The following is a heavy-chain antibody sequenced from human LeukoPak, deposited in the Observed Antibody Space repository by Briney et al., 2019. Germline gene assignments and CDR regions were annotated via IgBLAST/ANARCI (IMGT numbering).Heavy chain of an antibody. CDR1: GGFISGYY. V-gene: IGHV4-34*01. CDR2: INHSGST. CDR3: ARLPRI. J-gene: IGHJ4*02. Sequence: SETLSLTCTVSGGFISGYYWSWLRQPPGKGLEWIGEINHSGSTNYNPSLKSRVTISVDTSKNQFSLKLSSVTAADTAVYYCARLPRIWGQGTLVTVSS.